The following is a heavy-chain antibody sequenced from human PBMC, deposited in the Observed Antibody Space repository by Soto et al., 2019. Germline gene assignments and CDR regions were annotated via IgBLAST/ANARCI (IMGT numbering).Heavy chain of an antibody. CDR2: IYHSGST. Sequence: QVQLQESGPGLVKPSGTLSLTCAVSGGSISSSNWWRWVRQPPGKGLEWIGEIYHSGSTNYNPSLKSLVTISVDKSKSQFSLKLSSVPAADTAVYYCARGSSGWYVEPYYFDYWGQGTLVTVSS. J-gene: IGHJ4*02. D-gene: IGHD6-19*01. V-gene: IGHV4-4*02. CDR3: ARGSSGWYVEPYYFDY. CDR1: GGSISSSNW.